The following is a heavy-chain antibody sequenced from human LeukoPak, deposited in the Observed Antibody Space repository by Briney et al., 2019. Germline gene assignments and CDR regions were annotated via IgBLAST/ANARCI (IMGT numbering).Heavy chain of an antibody. J-gene: IGHJ6*03. V-gene: IGHV4-34*01. D-gene: IGHD5-18*01. CDR3: ARGRSYGYYYYYYMDV. CDR1: GGSFSGYY. CDR2: INHSGST. Sequence: PSETLSLTCAVYGGSFSGYYWSWIRQPPGRGLEWIGEINHSGSTNYNPSLKSRVTISVDTSKNQFSLKLSSVTAADTAVYYCARGRSYGYYYYYYMDVWGKGTTVTVS.